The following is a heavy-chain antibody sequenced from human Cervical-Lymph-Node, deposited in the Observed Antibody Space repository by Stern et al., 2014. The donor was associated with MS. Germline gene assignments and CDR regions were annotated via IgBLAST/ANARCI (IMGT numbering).Heavy chain of an antibody. CDR2: ILPVFTRP. J-gene: IGHJ4*02. V-gene: IGHV1-69*06. Sequence: VQLVESGAGVRKPGSSVRVSCPVSGGTFSSHAISWVRQAPGQGLEWIGRILPVFTRPNYASELQGRGTLIAESMKTTVSLDMRSLRAEDTAVYYCARETRHGYNYDIWGQGTLITVST. D-gene: IGHD5-24*01. CDR3: ARETRHGYNYDI. CDR1: GGTFSSHA.